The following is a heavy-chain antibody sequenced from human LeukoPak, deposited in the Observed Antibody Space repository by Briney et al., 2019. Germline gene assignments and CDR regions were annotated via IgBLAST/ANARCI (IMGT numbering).Heavy chain of an antibody. Sequence: GGSLRLSCAASGFTFSSYSMNWVRQAPGKGLEWVAVVAYDGSNKYFADSVRGRFTISRDNSKNMVYLQMKSLRDEDTAVYYCARDYQEAFDIWGQGTMATVSS. D-gene: IGHD3-16*02. J-gene: IGHJ3*02. V-gene: IGHV3-30*03. CDR3: ARDYQEAFDI. CDR2: VAYDGSNK. CDR1: GFTFSSYS.